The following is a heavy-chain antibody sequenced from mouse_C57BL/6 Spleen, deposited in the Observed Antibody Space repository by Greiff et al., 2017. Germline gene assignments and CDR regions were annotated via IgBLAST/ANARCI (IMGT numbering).Heavy chain of an antibody. CDR3: TFYDYGTDAMDY. CDR1: GFTFSNYW. V-gene: IGHV6-3*01. CDR2: IRLKSDNYAT. D-gene: IGHD2-4*01. Sequence: EVMLVESGGGLVQPGGSMKLSCVASGFTFSNYWMNWVRQSPEKGLEWVAQIRLKSDNYATHYAESVKVRFTISRDDSKSSVYLQMNNLRAEDTGIYYCTFYDYGTDAMDYWGQGTSVTVSS. J-gene: IGHJ4*01.